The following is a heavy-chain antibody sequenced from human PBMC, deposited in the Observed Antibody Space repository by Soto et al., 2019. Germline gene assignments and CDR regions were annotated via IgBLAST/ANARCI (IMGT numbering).Heavy chain of an antibody. Sequence: ASVKVSCKASGYTFTSYGISWVRQAPGQGLEWMGWISAYNGNTNYAQKLQGRVTMTTDTSTSTAYMELRSLRSEDTAVYYCARDYDRSGYPRYYFDYWGQGTLVTVSS. D-gene: IGHD3-22*01. V-gene: IGHV1-18*01. CDR1: GYTFTSYG. CDR3: ARDYDRSGYPRYYFDY. CDR2: ISAYNGNT. J-gene: IGHJ4*02.